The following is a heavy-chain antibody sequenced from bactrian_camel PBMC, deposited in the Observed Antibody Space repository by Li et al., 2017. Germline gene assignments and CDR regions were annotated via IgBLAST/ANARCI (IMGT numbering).Heavy chain of an antibody. Sequence: QLVESGGGLVQPGGSLRLSCAASGITFRANAMGWFRQARGKDREGIATIYTDGGSPYYADSVKGRFTISQDNARSTMYLQMNSLKPEDTAMYYCAADSTVFSTSTINARWYRSWGRGTQVTVS. V-gene: IGHV3S54*01. CDR3: AADSTVFSTSTINARWYRS. CDR1: GITFRANA. J-gene: IGHJ4*01. CDR2: IYTDGGSP. D-gene: IGHD6*01.